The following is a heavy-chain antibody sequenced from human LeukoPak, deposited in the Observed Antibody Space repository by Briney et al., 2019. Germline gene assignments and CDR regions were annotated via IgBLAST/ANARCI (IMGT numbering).Heavy chain of an antibody. J-gene: IGHJ5*02. CDR1: GFTFSSYA. D-gene: IGHD6-13*01. CDR3: ARGAAAGTINWFDP. V-gene: IGHV3-30*04. Sequence: GGSLRLSCAASGFTFSSYAMHWVRQAPGKGLEWVALISYDGSNKYYADSLKGRFTISRDNSKNTLYLQMNSLRAEDTAVYYCARGAAAGTINWFDPWGQGTLVTVSS. CDR2: ISYDGSNK.